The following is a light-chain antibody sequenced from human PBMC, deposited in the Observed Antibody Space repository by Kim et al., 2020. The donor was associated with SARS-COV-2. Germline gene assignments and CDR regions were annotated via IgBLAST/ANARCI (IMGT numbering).Light chain of an antibody. Sequence: SYELTQPLSVSVALGQTARITCDANNIGSKNVHWYQQQPGQAPVVVIYRDTNRPSGIPERFSGSNSGNTATLTISRAQAGDEADYYCQVWDNSIVLFGGGTKLTVL. J-gene: IGLJ2*01. CDR1: NIGSKN. CDR3: QVWDNSIVL. CDR2: RDT. V-gene: IGLV3-9*01.